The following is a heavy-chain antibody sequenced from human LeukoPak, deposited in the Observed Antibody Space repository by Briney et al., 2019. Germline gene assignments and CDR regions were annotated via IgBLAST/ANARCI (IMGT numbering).Heavy chain of an antibody. Sequence: SQTLSLTCSVSGGSISSGSHYWTWIRQPAGKGLEYIGRVYSSGSTDSNPSLRSRLTMSVDTSKNQLSLKLTSVTAADTAVYYCARLGRFGALLPYYYYMDVWGKGTTVTVSS. D-gene: IGHD3-10*01. CDR1: GGSISSGSHY. V-gene: IGHV4-61*02. J-gene: IGHJ6*03. CDR2: VYSSGST. CDR3: ARLGRFGALLPYYYYMDV.